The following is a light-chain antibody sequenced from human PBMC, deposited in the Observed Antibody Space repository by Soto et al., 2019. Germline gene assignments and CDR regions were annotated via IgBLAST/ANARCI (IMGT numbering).Light chain of an antibody. CDR3: QSYDSSLSAYV. J-gene: IGLJ1*01. CDR2: GNT. Sequence: QSVLTQPPSVSGAPGQRVTISCTGGSSNIGEGYDVQWFQQFPGTAPKLLIHGNTNRPSRVPDRFSGSTSGTSASLAITGLQAVDEADYYCQSYDSSLSAYVFGTGTKLTVL. CDR1: SSNIGEGYD. V-gene: IGLV1-40*01.